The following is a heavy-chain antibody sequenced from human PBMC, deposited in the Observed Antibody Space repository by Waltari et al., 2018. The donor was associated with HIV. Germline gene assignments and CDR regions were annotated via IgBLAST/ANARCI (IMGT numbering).Heavy chain of an antibody. D-gene: IGHD2-21*02. CDR3: GAFLCAEDCRDGFDV. V-gene: IGHV3-21*06. CDR1: GFTFETHS. J-gene: IGHJ3*01. CDR2: ISDDSSFI. Sequence: ESGGGRAKPGGTLKLSGSGSGFTFETHSVCWIRQTPGRGLEWISSISDDSSFIYYADSVKGRFTVSRDNVRNSVFLQINDVRAEDTATYFCGAFLCAEDCRDGFDVWGQGTMVTVS.